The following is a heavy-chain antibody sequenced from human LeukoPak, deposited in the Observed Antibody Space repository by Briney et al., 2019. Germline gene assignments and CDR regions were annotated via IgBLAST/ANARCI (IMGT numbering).Heavy chain of an antibody. D-gene: IGHD6-6*01. CDR2: ISYDGSNK. Sequence: PGGSLRLSCAASGFTFSSYAMHWVRQAPGKGLEGVAVISYDGSNKYYADSVKGRFTISRDNSKNTLYLQMNSLRAEDTAVYYCARVPYSSSSFDYYYYGMDVWGQGTTVTVSS. V-gene: IGHV3-30-3*01. CDR1: GFTFSSYA. CDR3: ARVPYSSSSFDYYYYGMDV. J-gene: IGHJ6*02.